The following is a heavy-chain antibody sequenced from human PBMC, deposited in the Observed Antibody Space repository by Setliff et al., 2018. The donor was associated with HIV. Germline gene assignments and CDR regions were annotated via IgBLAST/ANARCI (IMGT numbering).Heavy chain of an antibody. J-gene: IGHJ4*02. V-gene: IGHV1-69-2*01. CDR3: ATLDYYGSQTYNLALHY. D-gene: IGHD3-10*01. CDR1: GYTFTDYY. Sequence: AASVKVSCKASGYTFTDYYMHWVQQAPGKGLEWMGRVDPKNGKTLYAGNLRGRITITADTSTDTADMELNSLRSEDTAMYYCATLDYYGSQTYNLALHYWGQGTLVTVSS. CDR2: VDPKNGKT.